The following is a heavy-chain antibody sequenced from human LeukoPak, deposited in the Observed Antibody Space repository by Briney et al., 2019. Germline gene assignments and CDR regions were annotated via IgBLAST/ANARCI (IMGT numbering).Heavy chain of an antibody. CDR1: GYTFTSYY. V-gene: IGHV1-46*01. D-gene: IGHD5-12*01. Sequence: ASVKVSCKASGYTFTSYYMHWVRQAPGQGLEWMGIINPSGGSTSYAQKFQGRVTMTRDTSTSTAYMELSSLRYEDTAVYYCARGGYSGYDRYYYYYYMDVWGKGTTVTVSS. CDR3: ARGGYSGYDRYYYYYYMDV. J-gene: IGHJ6*03. CDR2: INPSGGST.